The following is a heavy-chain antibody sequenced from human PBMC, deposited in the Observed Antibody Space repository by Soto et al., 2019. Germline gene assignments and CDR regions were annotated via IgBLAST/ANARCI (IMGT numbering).Heavy chain of an antibody. CDR1: GFTFSSYG. CDR2: IWYDGSNK. V-gene: IGHV3-33*01. J-gene: IGHJ5*02. Sequence: QVQLVESGGGVVQPGRSLRLSCAASGFTFSSYGMHWVRQAPGKGLEWVAVIWYDGSNKYYADSVKGRFTISRDNSKNTLYLQMNSLRAEDTAVYYCAREVSPAGATIRWFDPWGQGTLVTVSS. D-gene: IGHD1-26*01. CDR3: AREVSPAGATIRWFDP.